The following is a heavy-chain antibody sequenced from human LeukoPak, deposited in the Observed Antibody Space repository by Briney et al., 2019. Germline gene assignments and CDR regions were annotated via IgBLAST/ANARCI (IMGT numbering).Heavy chain of an antibody. Sequence: SETLSLTCIVSSDSISSYYWSWIRQPPGKGLEWIGSISYSGSTNYNPSLKSRVTISVDTSKNQFSLKLSSVTAADTAVYYCAREGGYSSPFNYWGQGTLVTVSS. CDR2: ISYSGST. V-gene: IGHV4-59*01. J-gene: IGHJ4*02. CDR3: AREGGYSSPFNY. D-gene: IGHD6-13*01. CDR1: SDSISSYY.